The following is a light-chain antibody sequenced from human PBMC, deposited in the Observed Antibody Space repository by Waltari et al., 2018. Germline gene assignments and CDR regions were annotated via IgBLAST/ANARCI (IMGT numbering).Light chain of an antibody. J-gene: IGKJ2*01. CDR3: QQNYSTPPYT. CDR1: QRISSY. Sequence: DTKMPQFPSSLFEFEGERVTIICRAIQRISSYLNWYQQKPGKAPKLLIYAASSLQSGVPSRFSGSGSGTDFTLTISRLQPEDFATYYCQQNYSTPPYTFGQGTKLEIK. CDR2: AAS. V-gene: IGKV1-39*01.